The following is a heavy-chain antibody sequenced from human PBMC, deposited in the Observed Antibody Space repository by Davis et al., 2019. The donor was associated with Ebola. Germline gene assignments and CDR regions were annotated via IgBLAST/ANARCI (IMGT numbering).Heavy chain of an antibody. J-gene: IGHJ3*02. D-gene: IGHD3/OR15-3a*01. Sequence: GGSLRLSCAASGFSFSRYWMSWVRQAPGKGLEWVGRIKSKTDGGTTDYAAPVKGRFTISRDDSKNTLYLQMNSLKTEDTAVYYCTTDRDWGDAFDIWGQGTMVTVSS. CDR1: GFSFSRYW. V-gene: IGHV3-15*01. CDR3: TTDRDWGDAFDI. CDR2: IKSKTDGGTT.